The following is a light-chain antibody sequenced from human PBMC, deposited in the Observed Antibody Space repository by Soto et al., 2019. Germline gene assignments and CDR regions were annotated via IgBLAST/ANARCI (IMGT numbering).Light chain of an antibody. Sequence: QSALTQPASLSGSPGQSITISCTGTSSDIGAYDYVSWFQQHPGKAPKLMISEVNNRPSGVPDRISGSSSATSASLAITGLQAEDEADYYCQSYDNILRAWVFGGGTKLTVL. V-gene: IGLV2-14*01. CDR2: EVN. CDR1: SSDIGAYDY. J-gene: IGLJ3*02. CDR3: QSYDNILRAWV.